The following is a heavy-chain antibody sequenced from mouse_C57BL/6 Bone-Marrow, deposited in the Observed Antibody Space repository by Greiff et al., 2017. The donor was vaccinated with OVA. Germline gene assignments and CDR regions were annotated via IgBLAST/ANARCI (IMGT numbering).Heavy chain of an antibody. CDR3: ARLTMVTTGY. D-gene: IGHD2-2*01. Sequence: QVQLKQSGAELARPGASVKMSCKASGYTFTSYTMHWVKQRPGQGLEWIGYINPSSGYTKYNQKFKDKATLTADKSSSTAYMQLSSLTSEDSAVYYCARLTMVTTGYWGQGTTLTVSS. V-gene: IGHV1-4*01. CDR1: GYTFTSYT. CDR2: INPSSGYT. J-gene: IGHJ2*01.